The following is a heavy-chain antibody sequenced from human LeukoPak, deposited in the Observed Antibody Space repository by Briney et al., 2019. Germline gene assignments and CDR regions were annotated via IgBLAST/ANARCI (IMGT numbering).Heavy chain of an antibody. V-gene: IGHV4-31*03. CDR1: GGSISSGGYY. CDR3: ASTTHDWDLSDAFDI. D-gene: IGHD3-9*01. CDR2: IYYSGST. J-gene: IGHJ3*02. Sequence: SETLSLTCTVSGGSISSGGYYWSWIRQHPGKGLEWIGYIYYSGSTYYNPSLKSRVTISVDTSKNQFSLKLSSVTAADTAVYYCASTTHDWDLSDAFDIWGQGTMVTVSS.